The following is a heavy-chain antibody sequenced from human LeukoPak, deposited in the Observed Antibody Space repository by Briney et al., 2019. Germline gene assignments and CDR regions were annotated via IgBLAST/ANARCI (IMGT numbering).Heavy chain of an antibody. J-gene: IGHJ4*02. CDR3: ARRAGQGYYYDSSGYSTYFDY. D-gene: IGHD3-22*01. V-gene: IGHV4-59*01. CDR2: IYYSGST. CDR1: GGSISSYY. Sequence: SETLSLTCTVSGGSISSYYWSWIRQPPGKGLEWIGYIYYSGSTNYNPSLKSRVTISVDTSKNQFSLKLSSVTAADTAVYYCARRAGQGYYYDSSGYSTYFDYWGQGTLVTVSS.